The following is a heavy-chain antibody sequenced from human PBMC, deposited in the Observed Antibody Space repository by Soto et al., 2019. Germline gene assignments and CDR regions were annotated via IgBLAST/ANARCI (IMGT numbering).Heavy chain of an antibody. Sequence: QVQLMESGGGLVKPGGSLRLSCTASGFTFSAHYMSWIRQTPRRGLEWISYISDSGDTIYYADSVKGRFTISRDNAENSLYLQMNSLRVEDTAVYYCARDRLDGTAPGHRGQGTLVTVSA. D-gene: IGHD6-19*01. CDR3: ARDRLDGTAPGH. V-gene: IGHV3-11*01. CDR2: ISDSGDTI. J-gene: IGHJ4*02. CDR1: GFTFSAHY.